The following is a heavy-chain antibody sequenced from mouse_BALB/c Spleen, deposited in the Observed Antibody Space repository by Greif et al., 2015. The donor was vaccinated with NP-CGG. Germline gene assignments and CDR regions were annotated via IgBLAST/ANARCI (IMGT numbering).Heavy chain of an antibody. CDR3: ARDQGRLRAMDY. CDR1: GFTFSSYG. D-gene: IGHD1-2*01. V-gene: IGHV5-6-3*01. Sequence: EVKLVESGGGLVQPGGSLKLSCAASGFTFSSYGMSWVRQTPDKRLELVATINSNGGSTYYPDSVKGRFTISRDNAKNTLYLQMSSLKSEDTAMYYCARDQGRLRAMDYWGQGTSVTVSS. CDR2: INSNGGST. J-gene: IGHJ4*01.